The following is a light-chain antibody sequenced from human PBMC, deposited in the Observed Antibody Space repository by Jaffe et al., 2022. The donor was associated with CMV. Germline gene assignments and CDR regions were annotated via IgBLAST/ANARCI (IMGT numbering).Light chain of an antibody. CDR1: SSNIGAGYD. V-gene: IGLV1-40*01. J-gene: IGLJ3*02. Sequence: QSVLTQPPSVSGAPGQRVTISCTGSSSNIGAGYDVHWYQQLPGAAPRLLIYGNINRPSGVPDRFSGSKSGTSASLAIAGLQAEDEADYYCQSLDSSLSGSWVFGGGTKLTVL. CDR2: GNI. CDR3: QSLDSSLSGSWV.